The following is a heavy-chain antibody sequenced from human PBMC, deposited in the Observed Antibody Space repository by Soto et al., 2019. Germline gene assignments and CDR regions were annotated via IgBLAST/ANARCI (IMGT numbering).Heavy chain of an antibody. CDR3: ARDDDYEANGLDY. V-gene: IGHV3-33*01. CDR2: IVNDGSDR. CDR1: GFTFSRYG. D-gene: IGHD4-17*01. J-gene: IGHJ4*02. Sequence: GGSLRLSCVGSGFTFSRYGMHWLRQAPGEGLEWMAVIVNDGSDRDYAASVAGRFTISRDNSKNTLYLQMDNLGVDDTAMYYCARDDDYEANGLDYWGQGTLVTVSS.